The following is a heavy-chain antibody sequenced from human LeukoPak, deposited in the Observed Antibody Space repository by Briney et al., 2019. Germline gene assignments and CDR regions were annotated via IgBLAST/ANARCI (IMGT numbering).Heavy chain of an antibody. CDR2: IIPILGIA. V-gene: IGHV1-69*02. J-gene: IGHJ5*02. D-gene: IGHD3-10*01. Sequence: SVKVSCKASGGTFTSYTISWVRQAPGQGLEWMGRIIPILGIANYAQKFQGRVTITADKSTSTAYMELSSLRSEDTAVYYCARCLGFGMVRGVIVDNWFDPWGQGTLVTVSS. CDR3: ARCLGFGMVRGVIVDNWFDP. CDR1: GGTFTSYT.